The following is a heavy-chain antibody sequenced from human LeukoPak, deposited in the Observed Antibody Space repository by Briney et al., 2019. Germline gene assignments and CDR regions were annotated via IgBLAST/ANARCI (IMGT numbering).Heavy chain of an antibody. CDR3: ASPGIAAAGTFPFDY. Sequence: SVKVSCKASGGTFSSYAISWMRQAPGQGLEWMGGIIPIFGTANYAQKFQGRVTITADESTSTAYMELSSLRSEDTAVYYCASPGIAAAGTFPFDYWGQGTLVTVSS. CDR1: GGTFSSYA. D-gene: IGHD6-13*01. V-gene: IGHV1-69*13. CDR2: IIPIFGTA. J-gene: IGHJ4*02.